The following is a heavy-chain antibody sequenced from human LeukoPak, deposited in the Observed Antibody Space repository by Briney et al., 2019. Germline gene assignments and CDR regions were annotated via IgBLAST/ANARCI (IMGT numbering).Heavy chain of an antibody. D-gene: IGHD3-22*01. Sequence: ASVKVSCKASGYTFTGYYMHWVRQAPGQGLEWMGWINPNSGGTNYAQKFQGRVTMTRDTSISTVYMELSRLRSDDTAVYYCARVPYYYDSSGYYYQHWGQGTLVTVSS. V-gene: IGHV1-2*02. J-gene: IGHJ1*01. CDR3: ARVPYYYDSSGYYYQH. CDR2: INPNSGGT. CDR1: GYTFTGYY.